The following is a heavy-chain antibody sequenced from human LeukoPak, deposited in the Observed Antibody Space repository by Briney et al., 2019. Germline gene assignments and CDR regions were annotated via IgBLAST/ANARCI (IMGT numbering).Heavy chain of an antibody. CDR3: AKDSSGYYHEDAFDI. CDR2: ISGSGGST. V-gene: IGHV3-23*01. D-gene: IGHD3-22*01. Sequence: GGSLRLSCAASGFTFSDYYMSWIRQAPGKGLEWVSAISGSGGSTYYADSVKGRFTISRDNSKNTLYLQMNSLRAEDTAVYYCAKDSSGYYHEDAFDIWGQGTMVTVSS. CDR1: GFTFSDYY. J-gene: IGHJ3*02.